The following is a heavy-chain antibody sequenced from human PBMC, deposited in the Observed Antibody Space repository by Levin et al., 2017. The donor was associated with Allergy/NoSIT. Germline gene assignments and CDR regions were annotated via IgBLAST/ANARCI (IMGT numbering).Heavy chain of an antibody. CDR1: GFIFSSYA. D-gene: IGHD2-15*01. CDR2: ISSVGSNE. V-gene: IGHV3-30*04. CDR3: AKEPFQSGYCSGGSCYRFDY. Sequence: GESLKISCAASGFIFSSYAMHWVRQAPGKGLEWVAVISSVGSNEYYADSVKGRFTISRDNSKNTLYLQMNSLRTGDTAVYYCAKEPFQSGYCSGGSCYRFDYWGQGTLVTVAS. J-gene: IGHJ4*02.